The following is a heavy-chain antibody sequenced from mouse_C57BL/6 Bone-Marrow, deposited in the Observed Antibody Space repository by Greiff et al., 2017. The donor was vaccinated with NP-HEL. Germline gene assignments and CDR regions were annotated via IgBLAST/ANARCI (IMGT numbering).Heavy chain of an antibody. J-gene: IGHJ3*01. D-gene: IGHD2-5*01. CDR1: GFTFSDYG. Sequence: EVQVVESGGGLVKPGGSLKLSCAASGFTFSDYGMHWVRQAPAKGLEWVAYISSGSSTIYYADTVKGRFTISRDNAKNTLFLQMTSLRSEDTAMYYCASDSNWFAYWGQGTLVTVSA. V-gene: IGHV5-17*01. CDR2: ISSGSSTI. CDR3: ASDSNWFAY.